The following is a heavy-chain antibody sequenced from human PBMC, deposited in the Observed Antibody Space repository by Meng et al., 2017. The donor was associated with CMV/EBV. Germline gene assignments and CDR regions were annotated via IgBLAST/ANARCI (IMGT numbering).Heavy chain of an antibody. D-gene: IGHD3-3*01. CDR3: ARKRHYDFWSGYLVDH. Sequence: GYTFTSDGISWVRQAPGQGLEWMGWISAYNGYTNYVEKLQGRVTMTTDTSTSTAYMELRSLRSDDTAVYYCARKRHYDFWSGYLVDHWGQGTLVTVSS. CDR1: GYTFTSDG. CDR2: ISAYNGYT. J-gene: IGHJ4*02. V-gene: IGHV1-18*01.